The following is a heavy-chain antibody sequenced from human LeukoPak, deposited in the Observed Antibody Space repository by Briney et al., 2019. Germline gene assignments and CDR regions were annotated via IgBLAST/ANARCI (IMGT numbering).Heavy chain of an antibody. D-gene: IGHD3-22*01. Sequence: PSEILSLTCTVSGGSISSSSYYWGWIRQPPGKGLEWIGSIYYSGSTYYNPSLKSRVTISVDTSKNQFSLKLSSVTAADTAVYYCARQMYDSSATHAQYFDYWGQGTLVTVSS. CDR1: GGSISSSSYY. V-gene: IGHV4-39*01. J-gene: IGHJ4*02. CDR3: ARQMYDSSATHAQYFDY. CDR2: IYYSGST.